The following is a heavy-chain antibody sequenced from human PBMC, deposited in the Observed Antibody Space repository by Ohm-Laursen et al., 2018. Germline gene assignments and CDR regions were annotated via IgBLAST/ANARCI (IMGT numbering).Heavy chain of an antibody. CDR1: GFIFTDFY. J-gene: IGHJ4*02. CDR2: ISSSGSTI. D-gene: IGHD6-19*01. Sequence: SLRLSCAASGFIFTDFYMSWIRQAPGKGLEWVSYISSSGSTIYYADSVKGRFTISRDNSKNTLYLQMNSLRAEDTAVYYCSKAIKWLPDYFDYWGQGTLVTVSS. CDR3: SKAIKWLPDYFDY. V-gene: IGHV3-11*01.